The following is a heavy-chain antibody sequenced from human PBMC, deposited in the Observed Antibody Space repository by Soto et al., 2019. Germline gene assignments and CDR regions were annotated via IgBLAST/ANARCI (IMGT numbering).Heavy chain of an antibody. D-gene: IGHD6-19*01. CDR2: ISGSDQST. Sequence: EVQLLESGGGLVQPGGSLRLSCAASGFPFSTYDMSWVRQAPGKGLEWVSVISGSDQSTYYADSLNGRFTISRDNSKTPLYLQMDSLRVEDTPVYHCVKGGWLDEGGRGTLVPVSS. CDR1: GFPFSTYD. J-gene: IGHJ2*01. V-gene: IGHV3-23*01. CDR3: VKGGWLDE.